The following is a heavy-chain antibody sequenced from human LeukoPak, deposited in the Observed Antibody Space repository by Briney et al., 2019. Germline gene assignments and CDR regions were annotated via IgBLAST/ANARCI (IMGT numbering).Heavy chain of an antibody. CDR1: GGSISTYY. V-gene: IGHV4-59*08. Sequence: SETLSLTCTVSGGSISTYYWSWIRLPPGKGLEWIGYIYYSGSTNYNPSLKSRVTISVDTSKTQFSLKLSSVTAADTAVYYCARSRGYSYGTTFLDYWGQGTLVTVSS. J-gene: IGHJ4*02. CDR2: IYYSGST. D-gene: IGHD5-18*01. CDR3: ARSRGYSYGTTFLDY.